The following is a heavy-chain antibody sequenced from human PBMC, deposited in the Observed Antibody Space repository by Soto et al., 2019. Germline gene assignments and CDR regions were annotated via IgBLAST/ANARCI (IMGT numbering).Heavy chain of an antibody. CDR1: GFTFTSPW. CDR2: LNGAGSDT. CDR3: VREGYCSLDY. V-gene: IGHV3-74*03. Sequence: EVQLMESGVGLVQPGGSLRLSCAASGFTFTSPWMHWVRQAPGKGLEWVSRLNGAGSDTQYAGSEKGRFTISRDNAKNTLYLQMNSLRAEDTAVYYCVREGYCSLDYWGQGTLITVSS. D-gene: IGHD2-15*01. J-gene: IGHJ4*02.